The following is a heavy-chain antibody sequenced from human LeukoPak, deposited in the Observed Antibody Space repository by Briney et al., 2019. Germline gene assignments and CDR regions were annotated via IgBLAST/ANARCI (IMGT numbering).Heavy chain of an antibody. V-gene: IGHV3-20*01. CDR1: GFIFDNYG. Sequence: GGSLRLSCAASGFIFDNYGMTWVRQAPGKGLEWVSGTNWDGGSTGYADSVRGRFIISRDNAKNCLYLQMNSLRAEDTALYHCARVHTAGGYSGTDYWGQGTLVTVSS. J-gene: IGHJ4*02. CDR3: ARVHTAGGYSGTDY. D-gene: IGHD1-26*01. CDR2: TNWDGGST.